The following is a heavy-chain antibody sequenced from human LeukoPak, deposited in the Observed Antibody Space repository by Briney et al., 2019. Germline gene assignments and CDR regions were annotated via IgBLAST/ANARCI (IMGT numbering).Heavy chain of an antibody. J-gene: IGHJ4*02. CDR1: GGSISSSNHH. D-gene: IGHD3-16*02. CDR2: IYCSGST. V-gene: IGHV4-39*01. CDR3: ARRLSGYTFDY. Sequence: SETLSLTCTVSGGSISSSNHHWDWIRQPPGKGLEWIGNIYCSGSTYYNPSLKSRVTISVDTSRNHFSLRLSSVTAADTAVYYCARRLSGYTFDYWGQGTLVTVSS.